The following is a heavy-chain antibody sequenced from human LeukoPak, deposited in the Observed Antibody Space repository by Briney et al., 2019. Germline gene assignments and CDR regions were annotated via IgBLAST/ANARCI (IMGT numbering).Heavy chain of an antibody. CDR2: IISSSSYI. J-gene: IGHJ3*01. V-gene: IGHV3-21*01. CDR3: ARRSDYYYDRSGFRWNVPGVPIVKNNALDV. Sequence: PGGSLRLSCAASGFTFSTYSMNWVRQAPGKGLEWVSSIISSSSYIYYANSVKGRFTISRDNAKNSLYLQMNSLRAEDTAVYYCARRSDYYYDRSGFRWNVPGVPIVKNNALDVWGQGRMVTVSS. D-gene: IGHD3-22*01. CDR1: GFTFSTYS.